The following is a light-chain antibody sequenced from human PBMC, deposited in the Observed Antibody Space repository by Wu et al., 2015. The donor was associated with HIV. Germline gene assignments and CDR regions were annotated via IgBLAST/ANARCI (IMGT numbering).Light chain of an antibody. J-gene: IGKJ5*01. Sequence: EIVLTQSPGTLSLSPGERATLSCRASQSVRGNYLAWYQQKPGQAPRLLIYDASNRATGIPDRFSGSGSGTGFTLTISRLEPEDFAVYYCQQYGSSPSITFGQGTRLEIK. CDR2: DAS. CDR3: QQYGSSPSIT. V-gene: IGKV3-20*01. CDR1: QSVRGNY.